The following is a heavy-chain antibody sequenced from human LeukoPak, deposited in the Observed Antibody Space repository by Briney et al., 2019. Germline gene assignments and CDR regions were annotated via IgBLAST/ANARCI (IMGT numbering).Heavy chain of an antibody. Sequence: PGGSLRLSCAASRFTFSTYGMHWVRQAPGKGLEWLAIIWFDGSNKYYADSVKDRFTISRDNSKNTLYLQMNSLRAEDTAVYYCARVRSTTSYFYFDYWGQGTLVTVSS. CDR2: IWFDGSNK. V-gene: IGHV3-33*08. D-gene: IGHD2-2*01. CDR1: RFTFSTYG. J-gene: IGHJ4*02. CDR3: ARVRSTTSYFYFDY.